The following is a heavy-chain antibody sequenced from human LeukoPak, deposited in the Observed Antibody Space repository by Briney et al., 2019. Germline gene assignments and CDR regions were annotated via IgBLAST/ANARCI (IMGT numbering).Heavy chain of an antibody. V-gene: IGHV4-39*01. D-gene: IGHD1-26*01. J-gene: IGHJ5*02. CDR3: ARQSDSEWELRDWFDP. Sequence: SETLSLTCTVSGGSISSSSYYWGWIRQPPGKGLEWIGSIYYSGSTYYNPSLKSRDTMSVDTSKNQFSLKLSSVTAADTAVYYCARQSDSEWELRDWFDPWGQGTLVTVSS. CDR2: IYYSGST. CDR1: GGSISSSSYY.